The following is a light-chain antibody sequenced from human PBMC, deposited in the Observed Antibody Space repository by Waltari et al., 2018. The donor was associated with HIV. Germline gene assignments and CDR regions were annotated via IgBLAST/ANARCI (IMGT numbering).Light chain of an antibody. V-gene: IGLV1-40*01. J-gene: IGLJ3*02. Sequence: QSVLTQPPSLSGAPGQTVTISCTGTSSNIGADYHVHWYQQLPGTAPKLLIYGNTSRPSGVPVRSSVSKSGTSASLAITGLQADDEADYYCQSYDSSLSAWVFGGGTKLTVL. CDR2: GNT. CDR3: QSYDSSLSAWV. CDR1: SSNIGADYH.